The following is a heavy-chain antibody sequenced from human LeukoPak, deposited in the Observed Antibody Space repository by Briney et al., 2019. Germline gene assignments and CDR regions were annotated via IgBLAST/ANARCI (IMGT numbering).Heavy chain of an antibody. J-gene: IGHJ4*02. CDR2: ISPNGDTI. D-gene: IGHD3-10*01. V-gene: IGHV3-21*06. Sequence: GGSLRLSCEGSGFTFSSISMNWVRQAPGKGLEWVSSISPNGDTIYHADSVKGRFTISRDNAKSLLYLEMNSLRVEDTAVYYCTRDLPVPSLVRGIIIYGLIDYWGQGTLVTVSS. CDR3: TRDLPVPSLVRGIIIYGLIDY. CDR1: GFTFSSIS.